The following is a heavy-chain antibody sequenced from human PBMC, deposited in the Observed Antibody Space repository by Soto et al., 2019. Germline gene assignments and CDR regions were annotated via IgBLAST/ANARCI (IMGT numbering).Heavy chain of an antibody. CDR3: ARDGSGYSSWKGYYYYYVMDV. D-gene: IGHD5-18*01. CDR1: GVTFSSYG. CDR2: ISYDGSNK. V-gene: IGHV3-30*03. Sequence: GGSVGLSCAASGVTFSSYGMHWFRQAPGKGLEWVAVISYDGSNKYYADSVKGRFTISRDNSKNTLYLQMNSLRAEDTAVYYCARDGSGYSSWKGYYYYYVMDVWGQGTTVTVSS. J-gene: IGHJ6*02.